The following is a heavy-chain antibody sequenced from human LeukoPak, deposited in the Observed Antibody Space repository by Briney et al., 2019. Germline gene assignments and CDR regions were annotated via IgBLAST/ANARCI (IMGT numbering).Heavy chain of an antibody. J-gene: IGHJ4*02. CDR2: ISGSGGST. CDR3: AKGLERESRLDS. Sequence: GGSLRLSCAASGFTFSSYAMSWVRQAPGKGLEWVSAISGSGGSTYYADSVKGRFTISRDNSKNTLYLQMNSLRAEDTALYYCAKGLERESRLDSWGQGTLVTVSS. V-gene: IGHV3-23*01. D-gene: IGHD1-1*01. CDR1: GFTFSSYA.